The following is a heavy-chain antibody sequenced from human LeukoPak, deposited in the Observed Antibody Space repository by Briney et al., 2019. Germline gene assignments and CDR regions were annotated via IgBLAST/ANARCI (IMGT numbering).Heavy chain of an antibody. CDR3: ARDLAVAGLDY. CDR1: GGSMSKYY. CDR2: IYNTGGT. D-gene: IGHD6-19*01. Sequence: SETLSLTCTVSGGSMSKYYWNWIRQPPGKGLEWITYIYNTGGTNYNPSLKSRVTISLDTSKNQFSLKLSSVTAADTAVYYCARDLAVAGLDYWGQGTLVTVSS. J-gene: IGHJ4*02. V-gene: IGHV4-59*01.